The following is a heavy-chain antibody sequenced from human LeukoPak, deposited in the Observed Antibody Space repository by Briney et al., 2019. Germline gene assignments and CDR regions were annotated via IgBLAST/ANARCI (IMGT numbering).Heavy chain of an antibody. J-gene: IGHJ4*02. CDR3: ARDPGDY. Sequence: GRSLRLSCAASGFTFSTYTMNWVRQAPGKGLEWVSYISSSSSAIFYADSVKGRFTISRDNAKNSLYLQMNSLRDEDTAVYFCARDPGDYWGQGTLVTVSS. CDR1: GFTFSTYT. V-gene: IGHV3-48*02. CDR2: ISSSSSAI. D-gene: IGHD3-10*01.